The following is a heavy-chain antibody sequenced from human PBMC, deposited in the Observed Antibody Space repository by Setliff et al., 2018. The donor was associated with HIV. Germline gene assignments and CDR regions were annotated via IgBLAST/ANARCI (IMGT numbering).Heavy chain of an antibody. J-gene: IGHJ4*02. V-gene: IGHV4-34*01. CDR1: GGSFSGYY. Sequence: PSETLSLTCAVYGGSFSGYYWSWIRQPPGKGLEWIGEINHSGSTNYNPSLKSRVTISVDTSKNQFSLRLSSVTAADTAVYYCAREYDRSGYGANFDYWGQGTLVTVSS. CDR3: AREYDRSGYGANFDY. CDR2: INHSGST. D-gene: IGHD3-22*01.